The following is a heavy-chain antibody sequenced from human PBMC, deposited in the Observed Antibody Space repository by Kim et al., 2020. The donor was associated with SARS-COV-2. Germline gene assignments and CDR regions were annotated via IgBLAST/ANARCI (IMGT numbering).Heavy chain of an antibody. Sequence: GGSLRLSCAASGFTFSSYSMNWVRQAPGKGLEWVSSISSSSSYIYYADSVKGRFTISRDNAKNSLYLQMNSLRAEDTAVYYCARDSRPIAARTRGNYYYGMDVWGQGTTVTVSS. CDR1: GFTFSSYS. J-gene: IGHJ6*02. CDR2: ISSSSSYI. D-gene: IGHD6-6*01. CDR3: ARDSRPIAARTRGNYYYGMDV. V-gene: IGHV3-21*01.